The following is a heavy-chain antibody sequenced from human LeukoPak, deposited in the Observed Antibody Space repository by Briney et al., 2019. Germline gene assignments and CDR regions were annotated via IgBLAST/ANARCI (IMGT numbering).Heavy chain of an antibody. CDR1: GFTFSSYW. V-gene: IGHV3-74*01. CDR3: ARDYDFDDY. Sequence: GGSLRLSCAASGFTFSSYWMHLVRQAPGKGLVWVSHINSDGRSTNYADSVKGRFTISRDNAKNTLYLQMNSLRAEDTAVYYCARDYDFDDYWGQGTLVTVSS. CDR2: INSDGRST. D-gene: IGHD3-3*01. J-gene: IGHJ4*02.